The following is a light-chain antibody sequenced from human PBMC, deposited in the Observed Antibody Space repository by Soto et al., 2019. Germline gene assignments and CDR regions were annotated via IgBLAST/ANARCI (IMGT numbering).Light chain of an antibody. CDR1: NSNIGAGYD. J-gene: IGLJ1*01. Sequence: QSVLTQPPSVSGAPGERITIACTGSNSNIGAGYDVHWYRHLPGAAPKLLVSANSHRPSGVPDRFSGSKSGTSASLAITGLQAEDEADYYCQSYDSGLIGLTFGTGTKVTVL. CDR3: QSYDSGLIGLT. CDR2: ANS. V-gene: IGLV1-40*01.